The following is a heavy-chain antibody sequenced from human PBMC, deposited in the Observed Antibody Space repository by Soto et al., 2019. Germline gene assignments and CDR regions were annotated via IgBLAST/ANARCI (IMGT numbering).Heavy chain of an antibody. J-gene: IGHJ6*02. V-gene: IGHV4-59*01. CDR3: ARVTMVRGVIRTAYYYYGMDV. CDR1: GGSISSYY. Sequence: SETLSLTCTVSGGSISSYYWSWIRQPPGKGLECIGYIYYSGSTNYNPSLKSRVTISVDTSKNQFSLKLSSVTAADTAVYYCARVTMVRGVIRTAYYYYGMDVWGQGTKVTGAS. CDR2: IYYSGST. D-gene: IGHD3-10*01.